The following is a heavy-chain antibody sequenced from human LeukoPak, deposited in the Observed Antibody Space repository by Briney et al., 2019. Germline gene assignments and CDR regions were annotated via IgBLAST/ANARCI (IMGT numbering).Heavy chain of an antibody. D-gene: IGHD1-26*01. CDR2: ISFDGSNK. CDR3: ARDRVEASLIDY. CDR1: GFSFRSYA. Sequence: GGSLRLSCSASGFSFRSYAMHWVRQAPGKGLEWLAIISFDGSNKDFADSVKGRFTISRDNSKDTLYLQMDSLRPEDTAVYYCARDRVEASLIDYWGQGTLVTVSS. J-gene: IGHJ4*02. V-gene: IGHV3-30*04.